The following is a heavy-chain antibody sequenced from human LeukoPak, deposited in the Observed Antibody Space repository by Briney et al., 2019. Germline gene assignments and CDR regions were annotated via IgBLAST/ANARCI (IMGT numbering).Heavy chain of an antibody. CDR3: ARSQATAMVTDY. V-gene: IGHV4-39*01. D-gene: IGHD2-2*01. CDR2: IYYSGRT. Sequence: SETPSLTCTVSGGSLNISSYYWGWIRQPPGKGLEWIGSIYYSGRTYYNPSLKIRVTIFVDTSKNQFSLKLNSVTAADAAVYYCARSQATAMVTDYWGQGTLVTVSS. CDR1: GGSLNISSYY. J-gene: IGHJ4*02.